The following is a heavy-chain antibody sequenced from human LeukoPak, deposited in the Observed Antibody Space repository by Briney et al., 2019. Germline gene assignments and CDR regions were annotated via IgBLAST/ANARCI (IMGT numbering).Heavy chain of an antibody. CDR2: INPNNGGT. Sequence: ASVKVSCKASGYTFTGYYMHWVRQAPGQGLEWMGWINPNNGGTNYAQKFQGRVTMTRDTSISTAYMELSRLRSDDTAVYYCARGELELVSDYWGQGTLVTVSS. V-gene: IGHV1-2*02. CDR1: GYTFTGYY. D-gene: IGHD1-7*01. CDR3: ARGELELVSDY. J-gene: IGHJ4*02.